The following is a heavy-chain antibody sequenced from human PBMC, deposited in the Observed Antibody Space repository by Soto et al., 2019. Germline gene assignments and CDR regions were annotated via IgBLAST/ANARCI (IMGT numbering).Heavy chain of an antibody. CDR3: ARGSGFWSGYWPVVHDY. J-gene: IGHJ4*02. V-gene: IGHV4-59*01. CDR1: GGSISSYY. CDR2: IYYSGST. Sequence: PSETLSLTCTVSGGSISSYYWSWIRQPPGKGLEWIGYIYYSGSTNYNPSLKSRVTISVDTSKNQFSLKLSSVTAADTAVYYCARGSGFWSGYWPVVHDYWGQGTLVTVSS. D-gene: IGHD3-3*01.